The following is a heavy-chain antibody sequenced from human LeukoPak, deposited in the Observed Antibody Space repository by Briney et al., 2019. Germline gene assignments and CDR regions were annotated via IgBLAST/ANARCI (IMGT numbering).Heavy chain of an antibody. D-gene: IGHD3-16*01. CDR1: GFTVSSNS. Sequence: PGGSLRLSCAASGFTVSSNSMSWVRQAPGKGLVGVSVIYTGGTTYYADSVKGRFTISRDNSKNTLYLQMNSLRAEDTAVYYCARDVAAPGGVYFDYWGQGTLVTVSS. CDR2: IYTGGTT. CDR3: ARDVAAPGGVYFDY. V-gene: IGHV3-66*01. J-gene: IGHJ4*02.